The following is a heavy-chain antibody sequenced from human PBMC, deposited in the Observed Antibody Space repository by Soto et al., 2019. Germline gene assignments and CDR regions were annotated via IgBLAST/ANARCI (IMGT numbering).Heavy chain of an antibody. CDR2: IGSSSSYI. CDR3: ARDKYYYASGSYSP. V-gene: IGHV3-21*01. J-gene: IGHJ5*02. CDR1: GFTFSSYS. Sequence: EVQLVESGGGLVKPGGSLRLSCAASGFTFSSYSMNWVRQAPGKGLEWVSSIGSSSSYIYYADSVKGRSTISRDNAKNSLYLQMNSLRAEDTAVYDCARDKYYYASGSYSPWGQGTLVTVSS. D-gene: IGHD3-10*01.